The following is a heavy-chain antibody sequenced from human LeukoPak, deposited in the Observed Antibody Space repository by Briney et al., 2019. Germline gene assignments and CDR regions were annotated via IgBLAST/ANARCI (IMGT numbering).Heavy chain of an antibody. CDR3: AGYSNWFDP. Sequence: SQTLSLTCAVSGGSISSGGYSWSWIRQPPGTGLEWIGYIYHSGSTYYNPSLKSRVTISVDRSKNQFSLKLSSVTAADTAVYYCAGYSNWFDPWGQGTLVTVSS. V-gene: IGHV4-30-2*01. D-gene: IGHD5-18*01. CDR1: GGSISSGGYS. CDR2: IYHSGST. J-gene: IGHJ5*02.